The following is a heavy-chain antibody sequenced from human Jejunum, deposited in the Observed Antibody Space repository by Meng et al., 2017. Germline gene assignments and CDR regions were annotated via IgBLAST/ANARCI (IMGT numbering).Heavy chain of an antibody. J-gene: IGHJ4*02. V-gene: IGHV4-31*03. CDR2: VYYSGTT. CDR1: GGSMRHSDYY. CDR3: ARRPSIAARPFDY. D-gene: IGHD6-6*01. Sequence: QVQLQESGPGLVKPSQTLSLTCTVSGGSMRHSDYYWTWIRHHPGKGLEWIGYVYYSGTTYYNPSLKSRVIISVDTPKNQFSLKLSSVTAADTAVYYCARRPSIAARPFDYWGQGTLVTVSS.